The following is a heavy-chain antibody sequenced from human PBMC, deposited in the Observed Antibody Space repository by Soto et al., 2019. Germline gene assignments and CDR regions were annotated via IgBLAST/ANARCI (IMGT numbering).Heavy chain of an antibody. J-gene: IGHJ3*02. Sequence: EVQLVESGGGLVKPGGSLRLSCAASGFTFSSYSRNWVRQAPGKGLEWVSSISSSSSYIYYADSVKGRFTISRDNAKNSLYLQMNSLRAEDTAVYYCARAAHGGVIVLDAFDIWGQGTMVTVSS. CDR1: GFTFSSYS. CDR2: ISSSSSYI. D-gene: IGHD3-16*02. CDR3: ARAAHGGVIVLDAFDI. V-gene: IGHV3-21*01.